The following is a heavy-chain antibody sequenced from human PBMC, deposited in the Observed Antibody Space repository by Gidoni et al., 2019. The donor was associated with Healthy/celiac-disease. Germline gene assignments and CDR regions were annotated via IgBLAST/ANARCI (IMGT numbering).Heavy chain of an antibody. CDR3: ARAGDSSGYYYGHFDY. Sequence: QVQLQPSGPGLVKPSQTLSPTCAISGDSVSSNSTAWNWIRQSPSRGLEWLGRTYYRSKWYKDYAVSVKSRITINPDTSKNQFSLQLNSVTPEDTAVYYCARAGDSSGYYYGHFDYWGQGTLVTVSS. CDR1: GDSVSSNSTA. CDR2: TYYRSKWYK. J-gene: IGHJ4*02. D-gene: IGHD3-22*01. V-gene: IGHV6-1*01.